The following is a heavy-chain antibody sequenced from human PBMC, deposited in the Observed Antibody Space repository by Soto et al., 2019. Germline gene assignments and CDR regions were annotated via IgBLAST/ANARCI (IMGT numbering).Heavy chain of an antibody. J-gene: IGHJ5*02. CDR2: IIPIFGTA. CDR3: ARSTMIVRTYVNWFYP. V-gene: IGHV1-69*06. CDR1: GGTFSSYA. Sequence: QVQLVQSGDEVKKPGSSVKVSCKASGGTFSSYAISWVRQAPGQGLEWMGGIIPIFGTANYAQKFQGRVTITADKSTSTAYKELSRLRSEDTAVYYCARSTMIVRTYVNWFYPWGQGTLVTVSS. D-gene: IGHD3-22*01.